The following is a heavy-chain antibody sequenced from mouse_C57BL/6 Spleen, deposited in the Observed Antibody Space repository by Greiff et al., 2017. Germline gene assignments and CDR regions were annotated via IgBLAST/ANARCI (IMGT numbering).Heavy chain of an antibody. Sequence: VKLMESGAELARPGASVKLSCKASGYTFTSYGISWVKQRTGQGLEWIGEIYPRSGNTYYNEKFKGKATLTADKSSSTAYMELRSLTSEDSAVYFCARRYYGFDYWGQGTTLTVSS. CDR2: IYPRSGNT. D-gene: IGHD1-1*01. J-gene: IGHJ2*01. CDR1: GYTFTSYG. CDR3: ARRYYGFDY. V-gene: IGHV1-81*01.